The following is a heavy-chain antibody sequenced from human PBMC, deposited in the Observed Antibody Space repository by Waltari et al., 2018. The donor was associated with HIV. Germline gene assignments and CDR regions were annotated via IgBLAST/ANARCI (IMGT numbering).Heavy chain of an antibody. Sequence: QVRLVQSGAEVKKPGASVKVSCKASGFSFTRYAFSSGRQAPGQGLEWMGWIHTYTGNTDSAENFQGRVTMTRDTFTNTIYMELRTLKSDDSAIYFCVRDLSPMGKSGWYDSWGQGTVVTVSS. V-gene: IGHV1-18*04. CDR3: VRDLSPMGKSGWYDS. CDR1: GFSFTRYA. D-gene: IGHD6-19*01. J-gene: IGHJ1*01. CDR2: IHTYTGNT.